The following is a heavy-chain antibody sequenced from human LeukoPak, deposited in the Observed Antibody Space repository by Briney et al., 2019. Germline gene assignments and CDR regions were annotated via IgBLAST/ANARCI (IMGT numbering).Heavy chain of an antibody. J-gene: IGHJ6*03. CDR1: GGSISSYY. CDR3: ARQGSPHLEWLWGAGSYYYYYMDV. V-gene: IGHV4-4*09. Sequence: SETLSLTCTVSGGSISSYYWSWIRQPPGKGLEWIGYIYTSGSTNYNPSLKSGVTISVDTSKNQFSLKLSSVTAADTAVYYCARQGSPHLEWLWGAGSYYYYYMDVWGKGTTVTVSS. CDR2: IYTSGST. D-gene: IGHD3-3*01.